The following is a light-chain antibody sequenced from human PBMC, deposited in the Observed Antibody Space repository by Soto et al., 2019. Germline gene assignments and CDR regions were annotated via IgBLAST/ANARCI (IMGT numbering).Light chain of an antibody. V-gene: IGKV1-5*01. CDR2: DVS. Sequence: DIQMTQSPSTLSASVGDRVTITFGASQRISYWLAWYQQKPGKAPKFLIYDVSTLESGVPSRFSGSGSGTEFTLTISSLQPDDFATYFCQQYDSYPWTFGHGTKVDIK. CDR1: QRISYW. J-gene: IGKJ1*01. CDR3: QQYDSYPWT.